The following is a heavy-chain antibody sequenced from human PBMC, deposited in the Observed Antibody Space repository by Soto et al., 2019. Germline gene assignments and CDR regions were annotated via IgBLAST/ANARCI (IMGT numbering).Heavy chain of an antibody. CDR2: INHSGST. D-gene: IGHD2-21*02. Sequence: PSETLSLTCAVYGGSFSGYYWSWIRQPPGKGLEWIGEINHSGSTNYNPSLKSRVTISVDTSKNQFSLKLSSVTAADTAVYYCARARTDILFDYWGQGTLVTVSS. J-gene: IGHJ4*02. V-gene: IGHV4-34*01. CDR3: ARARTDILFDY. CDR1: GGSFSGYY.